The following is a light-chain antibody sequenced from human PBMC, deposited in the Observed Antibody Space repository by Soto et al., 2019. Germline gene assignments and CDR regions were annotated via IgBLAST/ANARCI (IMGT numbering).Light chain of an antibody. V-gene: IGKV3-20*01. Sequence: EIVLTQSPGILSLSSGEGATLSCRASQTVDRNYFAWYQQKPGQAPRLLIYGISSRATGIPDRFRGSGSGTDFTLTISRLEPEDFAVYYCQQYGSSPRTFGQGTKVEIK. CDR1: QTVDRNY. J-gene: IGKJ1*01. CDR3: QQYGSSPRT. CDR2: GIS.